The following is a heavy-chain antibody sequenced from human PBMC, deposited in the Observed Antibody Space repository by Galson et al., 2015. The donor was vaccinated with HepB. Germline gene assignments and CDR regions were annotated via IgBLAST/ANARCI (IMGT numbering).Heavy chain of an antibody. Sequence: SLRLSCAASGFTFSSYAMSWVRQAPGKGLEWVSAISGSGGSTYYADSVKGRFTISRDNSKNTPYLQMNSLRAEDTAVYYCAKASHDYVWGSYRYTYYYGMDVWGQGTTVTVSS. CDR2: ISGSGGST. CDR1: GFTFSSYA. J-gene: IGHJ6*02. CDR3: AKASHDYVWGSYRYTYYYGMDV. V-gene: IGHV3-23*01. D-gene: IGHD3-16*02.